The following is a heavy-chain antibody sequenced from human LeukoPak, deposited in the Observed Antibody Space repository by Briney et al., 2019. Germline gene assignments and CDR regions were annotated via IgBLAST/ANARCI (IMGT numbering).Heavy chain of an antibody. CDR2: IYYSGST. Sequence: PSETLSLTCTVPGGSISSYYWSWIRQPPGKGLEWIGYIYYSGSTNYNPSLKSRVTISVDTSKNQFPLKLSSVTAADTAVYYCARRTAAGNYFDYWGQGTLVTVSS. D-gene: IGHD6-13*01. CDR3: ARRTAAGNYFDY. CDR1: GGSISSYY. V-gene: IGHV4-59*08. J-gene: IGHJ4*02.